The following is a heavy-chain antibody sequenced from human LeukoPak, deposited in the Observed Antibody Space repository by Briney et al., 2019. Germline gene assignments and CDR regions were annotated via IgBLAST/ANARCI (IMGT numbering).Heavy chain of an antibody. D-gene: IGHD4-23*01. V-gene: IGHV4-4*02. Sequence: PSETLSLTCAVSGGSISSSNWWSWVRQPPGKGLEWIGEIYHSGSTNYNPSLKSRVTISVDTSKNQFSLKLSSVTAADTAVYYCARGKRAVFDYWGQGTLVTVSS. CDR3: ARGKRAVFDY. CDR1: GGSISSSNW. J-gene: IGHJ4*02. CDR2: IYHSGST.